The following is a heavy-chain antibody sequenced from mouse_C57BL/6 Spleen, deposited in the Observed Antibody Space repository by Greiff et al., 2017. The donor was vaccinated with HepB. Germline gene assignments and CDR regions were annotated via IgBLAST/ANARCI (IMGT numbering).Heavy chain of an antibody. J-gene: IGHJ2*01. CDR3: VRHEDGNRGNFDY. CDR1: GFSFNTYA. V-gene: IGHV10-1*01. CDR2: IRSKSNNYAT. D-gene: IGHD2-1*01. Sequence: VQLKESGGGLVQPKGSLKLSCAASGFSFNTYAMNWVRQAPGKGLEWVARIRSKSNNYATYYADSVKDRFTISRDDSESMLYLQMNNLKTEDTAMYYCVRHEDGNRGNFDYWGQGTTLTVSS.